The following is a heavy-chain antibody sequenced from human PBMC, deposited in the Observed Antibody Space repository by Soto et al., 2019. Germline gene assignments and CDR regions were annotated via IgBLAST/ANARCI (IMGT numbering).Heavy chain of an antibody. J-gene: IGHJ5*02. CDR3: ARARFLEWLYNLTPSGFDP. CDR2: IYYSGST. D-gene: IGHD3-3*01. CDR1: GGSISSGGYY. V-gene: IGHV4-31*03. Sequence: SETLSLTCTVSGGSISSGGYYWSWIRQHPGKGLEWIGYIYYSGSTYYNPSLKSRVTISVDTSKNQFSLKLSSVTAADTAVYYCARARFLEWLYNLTPSGFDPWGQGTLVTVSS.